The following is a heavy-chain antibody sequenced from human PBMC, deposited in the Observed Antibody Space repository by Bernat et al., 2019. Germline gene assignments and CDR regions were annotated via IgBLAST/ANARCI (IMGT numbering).Heavy chain of an antibody. Sequence: EVQLVESGGGLVKPGGSLRLSCAASGFTFSSYSMNWVRQAPGKGLEWVSSISSSSSYIYYADSEKGRFTISRDNAKNSLYLQMNSLRAEDTAVYYCARDSQNYYDSSGYWVPDAFDIWGQGTMVTVSS. D-gene: IGHD3-22*01. CDR2: ISSSSSYI. CDR3: ARDSQNYYDSSGYWVPDAFDI. CDR1: GFTFSSYS. J-gene: IGHJ3*02. V-gene: IGHV3-21*01.